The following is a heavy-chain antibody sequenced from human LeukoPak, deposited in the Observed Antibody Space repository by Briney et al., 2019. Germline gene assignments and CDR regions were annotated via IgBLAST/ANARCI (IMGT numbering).Heavy chain of an antibody. CDR2: IYYRGST. CDR3: ATAVGGYDGRFFDY. V-gene: IGHV4-31*03. Sequence: SETLSLTCTVSGGSLSSGGHYWSWIRQHPGKGLEWIGYIYYRGSTYYNPSLKSRVTISVDTSKNQLSLKLSSVTAADTAVYYCATAVGGYDGRFFDYWGQGTLVTVSS. J-gene: IGHJ4*02. CDR1: GGSLSSGGHY. D-gene: IGHD5-12*01.